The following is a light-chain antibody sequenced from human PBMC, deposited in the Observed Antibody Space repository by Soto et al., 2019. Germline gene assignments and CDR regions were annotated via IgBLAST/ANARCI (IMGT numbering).Light chain of an antibody. Sequence: DIQMTQSPASLSASVGDRVTISCQASQDISRYLNWYQHKPGRAPQLLINDVSSLETGVPSRFSATGSGTEFTPTINGLQPEDLATYYCQEYDIPPSTFGGGTKVAIK. CDR1: QDISRY. J-gene: IGKJ4*01. CDR2: DVS. CDR3: QEYDIPPST. V-gene: IGKV1-33*01.